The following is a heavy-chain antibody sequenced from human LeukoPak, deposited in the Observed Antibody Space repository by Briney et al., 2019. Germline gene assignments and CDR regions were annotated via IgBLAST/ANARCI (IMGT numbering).Heavy chain of an antibody. Sequence: GGSLRLSCAASGFTFRNYWMSWVRQAPGKGLEWVANIKEDESEKYYVGSVKGRFTISRDNAKNSVYLQMNSLRAEDTAVYYCAKDGDYYFDYWGQGTLVTVSS. CDR2: IKEDESEK. D-gene: IGHD3-3*01. V-gene: IGHV3-7*03. J-gene: IGHJ4*02. CDR3: AKDGDYYFDY. CDR1: GFTFRNYW.